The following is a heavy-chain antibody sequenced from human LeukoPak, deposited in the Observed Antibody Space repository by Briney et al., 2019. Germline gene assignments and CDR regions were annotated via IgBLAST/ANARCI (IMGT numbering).Heavy chain of an antibody. CDR3: ARISSSWYVPNYYYYMDV. CDR1: GGSFSGYY. Sequence: PSETLSLTCAVYGGSFSGYYWSWIRQPPGKGLEWIGEINHSGSTNYNPSLKSRVTISVDTSKNQFSLKLSSVTAADTAVYYCARISSSWYVPNYYYYMDVWGKGTTVTVSS. D-gene: IGHD6-13*01. CDR2: INHSGST. V-gene: IGHV4-34*01. J-gene: IGHJ6*03.